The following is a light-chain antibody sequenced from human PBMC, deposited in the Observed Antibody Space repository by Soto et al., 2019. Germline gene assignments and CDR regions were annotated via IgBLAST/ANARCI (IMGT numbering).Light chain of an antibody. CDR1: SSNIGAPYD. CDR2: GNG. CDR3: QFYDSSLSAWV. V-gene: IGLV1-40*01. Sequence: QSVLTQPPSVSGAPGQRVTISCTGSSSNIGAPYDVHWYQQLPGTAPKLLIYGNGNRPSGVPDRFSGSKSGTSASLAITGLQAEDEADYYCQFYDSSLSAWVFGGGTKLTVL. J-gene: IGLJ3*02.